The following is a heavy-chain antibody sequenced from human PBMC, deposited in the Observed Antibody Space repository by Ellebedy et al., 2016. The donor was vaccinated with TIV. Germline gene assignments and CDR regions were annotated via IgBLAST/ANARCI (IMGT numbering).Heavy chain of an antibody. CDR2: IFYCGNT. CDR1: GDSISSTLYY. D-gene: IGHD6-13*01. V-gene: IGHV4-39*01. Sequence: MPSETLSLTCTVSGDSISSTLYYWGWIRQPPGKGLEWIASIFYCGNTYYDPSLKSRVTISVDTSKNQFSLRLSSVTATDTAAYYCARLRAGGGSSWYFDYWGQGTLVTVSS. CDR3: ARLRAGGGSSWYFDY. J-gene: IGHJ4*02.